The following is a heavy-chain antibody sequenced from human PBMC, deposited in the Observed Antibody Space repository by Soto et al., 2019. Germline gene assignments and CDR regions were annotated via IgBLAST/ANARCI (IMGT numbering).Heavy chain of an antibody. V-gene: IGHV3-23*01. CDR2: ISGSGGST. J-gene: IGHJ6*02. CDR3: AKYSSGWPYYYYYGMDV. D-gene: IGHD6-19*01. CDR1: GFTFSSYA. Sequence: PGGSLRLSCAASGFTFSSYAMSWVRQAPGKGLEWVSAISGSGGSTYYADSVKGRFTISRDNSKNTLYLQMNSLRAEDTAVYYCAKYSSGWPYYYYYGMDVWGQGTTVTLSS.